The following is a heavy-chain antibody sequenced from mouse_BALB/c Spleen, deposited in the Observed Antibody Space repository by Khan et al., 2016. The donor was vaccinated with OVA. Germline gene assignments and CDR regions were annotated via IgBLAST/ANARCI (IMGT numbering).Heavy chain of an antibody. CDR2: ISRDGDYT. D-gene: IGHD2-1*01. V-gene: IGHV5-9-3*01. CDR3: ARSPYGNFAY. J-gene: IGHJ3*01. CDR1: GFTFSTYA. Sequence: EVELVESGGGLVKPGGSLKLSCAASGFTFSTYAMSWVRQTPEKRLAWVATISRDGDYTYYPDNVTGRFTISRDNAKNTLYLQMSSLRSEDTAMYYCARSPYGNFAYWGQGTLVTVSA.